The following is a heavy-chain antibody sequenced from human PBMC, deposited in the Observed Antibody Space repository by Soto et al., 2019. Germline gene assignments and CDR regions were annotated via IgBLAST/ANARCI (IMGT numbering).Heavy chain of an antibody. CDR3: ARSISYPYYFDY. D-gene: IGHD2-2*02. V-gene: IGHV3-23*01. CDR2: ISGGGDTT. J-gene: IGHJ4*02. Sequence: GGSLRLSCAASGFTFSSYGISWIRLSPGKGLEWVSVISGGGDTTYYTPSVKGRFTISRDDFRNTLYLQMNSLRTEDTAIYYCARSISYPYYFDYWGQGTLVTVSS. CDR1: GFTFSSYG.